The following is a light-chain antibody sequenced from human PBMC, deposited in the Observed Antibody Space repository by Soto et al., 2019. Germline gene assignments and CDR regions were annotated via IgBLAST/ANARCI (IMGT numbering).Light chain of an antibody. V-gene: IGKV3-15*01. CDR3: QHYNDLPLT. CDR1: QSISNN. CDR2: GAS. Sequence: EIVMKQSPATLSVSPGESANLSCRASQSISNNLDWYQQKPGQAPRLLIYGASTRATGIPARFSGSGSGTEFTLTISSLQSEDCAVYSCQHYNDLPLTFGGGTKVEIK. J-gene: IGKJ4*01.